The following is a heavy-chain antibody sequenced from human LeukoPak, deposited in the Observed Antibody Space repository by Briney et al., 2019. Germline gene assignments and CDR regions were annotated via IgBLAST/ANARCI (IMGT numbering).Heavy chain of an antibody. D-gene: IGHD6-6*01. Sequence: GGPLRLSCAASGFTFSRVAMHWVRQAPGKGLEWVANIKQDGSEKYYVDSVEGRFTISRDNAKNSLSLQMNSLRGEDTAVYYCVRALGSSSADYWGQGTLVTVSS. J-gene: IGHJ4*02. CDR3: VRALGSSSADY. V-gene: IGHV3-7*01. CDR1: GFTFSRVA. CDR2: IKQDGSEK.